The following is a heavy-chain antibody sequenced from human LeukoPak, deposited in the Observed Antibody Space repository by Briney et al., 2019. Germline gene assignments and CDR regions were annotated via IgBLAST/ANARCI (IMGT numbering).Heavy chain of an antibody. J-gene: IGHJ3*02. CDR2: ISSSGGSP. CDR1: GFTFSNYG. Sequence: GGSLRLSCAASGFTFSNYGMSWVRQAPGKGLEWVSAISSSGGSPYYADSVKGRFTISRDNSKNTLYLQMNSLRAEDTAVYYCARRSAAKDAFDIWGQGTMVTVSS. CDR3: ARRSAAKDAFDI. V-gene: IGHV3-23*01. D-gene: IGHD6-25*01.